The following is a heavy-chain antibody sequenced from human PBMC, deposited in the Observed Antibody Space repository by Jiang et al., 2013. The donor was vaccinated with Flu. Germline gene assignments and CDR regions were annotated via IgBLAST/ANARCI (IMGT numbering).Heavy chain of an antibody. Sequence: QLLESGGGLVKPGGSLRLSCAASGFTFSSYSMNWVRQAPGKGLEWVSSISSSSSYIYYADSVKGRFTISRDNAKNSLYLQMNSLRAEDTAVYYCAREGRGRGPFDYWGQGTLVTVSS. V-gene: IGHV3-21*01. D-gene: IGHD3-10*01. J-gene: IGHJ4*02. CDR2: ISSSSSYI. CDR1: GFTFSSYS. CDR3: AREGRGRGPFDY.